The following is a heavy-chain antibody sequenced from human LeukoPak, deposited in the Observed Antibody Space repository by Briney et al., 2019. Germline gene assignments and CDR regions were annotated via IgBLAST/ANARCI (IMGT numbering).Heavy chain of an antibody. V-gene: IGHV4-59*08. D-gene: IGHD2-2*01. CDR2: MSSTGST. CDR1: GAFMNTYC. J-gene: IGHJ5*02. CDR3: ARHAATYASGA. Sequence: SDTVSLTCTFSGAFMNTYCWEWIRLSPGKGLEWIRYMSSTGSTNYNPSLKSRVTISLDTSKNHFSLELSSVTATEPAMYSCARHAATYASGAWGQGPLLTV.